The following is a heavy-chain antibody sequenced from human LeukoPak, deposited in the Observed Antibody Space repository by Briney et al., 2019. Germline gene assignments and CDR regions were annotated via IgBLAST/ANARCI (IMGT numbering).Heavy chain of an antibody. CDR2: IYYSGST. D-gene: IGHD3-22*01. J-gene: IGHJ4*02. CDR1: GGSISSYY. V-gene: IGHV4-59*01. Sequence: PSQTLSLTCTVSGGSISSYYWSWIRQPPGKGREGIGYIYYSGSTNYNPSLKSRVTISVDTSKNQFSLKLSSVTAADTAVYYCAREGSGWAYYYDSSGYYGSTGFDYWGQGTLVTVSS. CDR3: AREGSGWAYYYDSSGYYGSTGFDY.